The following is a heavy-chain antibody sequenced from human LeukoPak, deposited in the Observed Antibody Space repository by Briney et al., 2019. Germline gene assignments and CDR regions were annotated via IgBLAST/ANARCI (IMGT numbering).Heavy chain of an antibody. J-gene: IGHJ5*02. V-gene: IGHV4-30-4*08. Sequence: SQTLSLTCTVSGGSISSGDYYWSWIRQPPGKGLEWIGYIYYSGSTNYNPSLKSRVTISVDTSKNQFSLKLSSVTAADTAVYYCARVLPPTYYDFWSGYYTDNWFDPWGQGTLVTVSS. CDR3: ARVLPPTYYDFWSGYYTDNWFDP. D-gene: IGHD3-3*01. CDR1: GGSISSGDYY. CDR2: IYYSGST.